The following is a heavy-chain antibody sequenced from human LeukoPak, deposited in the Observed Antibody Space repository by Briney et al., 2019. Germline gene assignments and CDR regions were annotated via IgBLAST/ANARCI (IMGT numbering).Heavy chain of an antibody. J-gene: IGHJ6*03. CDR2: IYRSGGT. CDR3: ARAADDYYYYIDV. V-gene: IGHV4-4*07. Sequence: SETLFLTCTVSGGSISSYYWSWIRQPAGKGLEWVGRIYRSGGTNYNPSLKSRVTMSVDTSKNQFSVNLSSVTAADTAVYYCARAADDYYYYIDVWGKGTTVTVSS. CDR1: GGSISSYY.